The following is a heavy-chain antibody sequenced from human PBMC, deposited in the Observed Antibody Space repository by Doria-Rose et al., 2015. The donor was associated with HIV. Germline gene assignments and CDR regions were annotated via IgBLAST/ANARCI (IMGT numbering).Heavy chain of an antibody. CDR2: IFSDDER. CDR1: GVSLSSPGMD. D-gene: IGHD6-13*01. CDR3: ARIKSSRWYHKYYFDF. Sequence: QVTLKESGPVLVKPTETLTLTCTVSGVSLSSPGMDVSWIRQPPGKALEWLANIFSDDERSYNTSLKSRLTISRGTSKSQVVLTMTDMVPVDTATYYCARIKSSRWYHKYYFDFWGQGTLVIVSA. V-gene: IGHV2-26*01. J-gene: IGHJ4*02.